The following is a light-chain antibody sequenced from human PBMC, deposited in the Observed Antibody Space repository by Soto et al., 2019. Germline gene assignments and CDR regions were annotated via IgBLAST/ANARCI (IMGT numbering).Light chain of an antibody. CDR3: NSYSSTNFYV. CDR1: FSDIAVFNY. V-gene: IGLV2-14*01. Sequence: QSLRAHPASVSGSPGQSITISCTGSFSDIAVFNYVSWYQQYPGRAPKLLIYQVTSRASGVSHRFSGSKSGNTASLTISGLQPEDEAEYYCNSYSSTNFYVFGTGTKVTVL. CDR2: QVT. J-gene: IGLJ1*01.